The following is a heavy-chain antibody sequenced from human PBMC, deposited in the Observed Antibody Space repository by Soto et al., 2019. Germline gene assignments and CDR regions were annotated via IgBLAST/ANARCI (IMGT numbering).Heavy chain of an antibody. Sequence: GGSLRLSCAASGFTFSSYEMNWVRQAPGKGLEWVSYITSSADTIYYADSVKGRFTISRDNAKNSLYLQMNSLRAEDTAVYYCARDDYGDLSYFDYWRQGTLVTVSS. D-gene: IGHD4-17*01. CDR3: ARDDYGDLSYFDY. CDR1: GFTFSSYE. CDR2: ITSSADTI. J-gene: IGHJ4*02. V-gene: IGHV3-48*03.